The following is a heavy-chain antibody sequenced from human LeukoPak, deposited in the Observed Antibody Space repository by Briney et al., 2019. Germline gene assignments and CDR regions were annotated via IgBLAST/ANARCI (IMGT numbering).Heavy chain of an antibody. CDR3: ARLYDSSGYPIDY. Sequence: SETLSLTCTVSGGSISSGGYYWSWIRQHPGKGLEWIGYIYYSGSTYYNPSLKSRVTISVDTSKNQFSLKLSSVTAADTAVYYCARLYDSSGYPIDYWGQGTLVTVSS. D-gene: IGHD3-22*01. CDR2: IYYSGST. J-gene: IGHJ4*02. V-gene: IGHV4-31*03. CDR1: GGSISSGGYY.